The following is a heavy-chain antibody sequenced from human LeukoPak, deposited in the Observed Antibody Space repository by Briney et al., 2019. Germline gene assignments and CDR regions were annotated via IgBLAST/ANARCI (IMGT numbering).Heavy chain of an antibody. J-gene: IGHJ4*02. CDR3: ARAGPYGYYFDY. D-gene: IGHD3-10*01. V-gene: IGHV4-34*01. CDR2: INHSGST. Sequence: SETLSLTCAAYGGSFSGYYWSWIRQPPGKGLEWIGEINHSGSTNYNPSLKSRVTISVDTSKNQFSLKLSSVTAADTAVYYCARAGPYGYYFDYWGQGTLVTVSS. CDR1: GGSFSGYY.